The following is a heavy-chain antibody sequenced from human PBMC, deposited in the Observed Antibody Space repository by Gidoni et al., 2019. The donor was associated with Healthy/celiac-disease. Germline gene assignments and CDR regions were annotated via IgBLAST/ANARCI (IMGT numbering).Heavy chain of an antibody. D-gene: IGHD2-8*01. CDR3: AKCGMVYAILDAFDI. CDR1: GFTFSRYG. CDR2: ISYDGSNK. J-gene: IGHJ3*02. V-gene: IGHV3-30*18. Sequence: QVQLVESGGGVVQPGGSLRLSCAASGFTFSRYGMHWVRQAPGKGREGVAVISYDGSNKYYADSVKGRFTISRDNSKNTLYLQMNSLRAEDTAVYYCAKCGMVYAILDAFDIWGQGTMVTVSS.